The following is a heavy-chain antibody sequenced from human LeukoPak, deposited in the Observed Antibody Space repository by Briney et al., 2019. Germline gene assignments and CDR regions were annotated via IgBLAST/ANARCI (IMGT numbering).Heavy chain of an antibody. Sequence: GGSLRLSCAASGFTFDDYAMHWVRQAPGKGLEWVSGISWNSGSIGYADSVKGRFTISRDNAKNSLYLQMNSLRAEDTAVYYCAREPGDYEYYYGMDVWGQGTTVTVSS. J-gene: IGHJ6*02. V-gene: IGHV3-9*01. CDR2: ISWNSGSI. D-gene: IGHD4-17*01. CDR3: AREPGDYEYYYGMDV. CDR1: GFTFDDYA.